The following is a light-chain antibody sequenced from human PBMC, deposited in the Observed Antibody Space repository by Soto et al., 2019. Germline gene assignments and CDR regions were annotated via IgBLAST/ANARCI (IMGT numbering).Light chain of an antibody. CDR2: GNT. Sequence: QSVVTQPPSVSGAPGRRVTISCTGSSSNIGAGYDVHWYQQLPGTAPKLLIYGNTNRPSGVPDRFSGSKCGTSASLAITGLQAEDEADYYCQSYDNSLSGWVFGGGTKLTVL. CDR3: QSYDNSLSGWV. CDR1: SSNIGAGYD. V-gene: IGLV1-40*01. J-gene: IGLJ3*02.